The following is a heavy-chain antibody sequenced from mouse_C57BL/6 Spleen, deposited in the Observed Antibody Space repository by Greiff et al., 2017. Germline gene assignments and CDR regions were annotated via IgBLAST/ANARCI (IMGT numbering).Heavy chain of an antibody. D-gene: IGHD1-1*01. Sequence: VQLQQSGPVLVKPGASVKMSCKASGYTFTDYYMNWVKQSHGKSLEWIGVINPYNGGTSYNQKFKGKATLTVDKSSSTAYMELNSLTSEDSAVYYCARGSSPWYFDVWGTGTTVTVSS. CDR1: GYTFTDYY. CDR2: INPYNGGT. J-gene: IGHJ1*03. CDR3: ARGSSPWYFDV. V-gene: IGHV1-19*01.